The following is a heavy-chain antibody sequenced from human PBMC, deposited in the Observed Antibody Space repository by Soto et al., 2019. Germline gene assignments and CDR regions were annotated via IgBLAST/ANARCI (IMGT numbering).Heavy chain of an antibody. D-gene: IGHD3-3*01. CDR3: ARETLSFGSALDV. Sequence: GGSLRLSCAASGFRFDDYNIHWVRQAPGKGLEWVSLITWNGGNTYYADSVKGRFTISRDGTTKSVSLQMTSLKTEDTGLYYCARETLSFGSALDVWGQGTTVTVSS. V-gene: IGHV3-43*01. CDR2: ITWNGGNT. CDR1: GFRFDDYN. J-gene: IGHJ6*02.